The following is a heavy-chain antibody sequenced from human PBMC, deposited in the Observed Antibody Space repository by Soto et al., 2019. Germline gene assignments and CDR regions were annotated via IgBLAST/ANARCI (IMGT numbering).Heavy chain of an antibody. D-gene: IGHD6-13*01. V-gene: IGHV4-59*01. Sequence: ETLFLTCTVSGGSISRNSWTWIRQPPGKGLEWIGYVYNSGSTNYNPSLKSRVTISEDTSKSHFALKVNSMTAADTVVYYCARYRREAVAGYTLDNWGQGILVTVS. J-gene: IGHJ4*02. CDR3: ARYRREAVAGYTLDN. CDR1: GGSISRNS. CDR2: VYNSGST.